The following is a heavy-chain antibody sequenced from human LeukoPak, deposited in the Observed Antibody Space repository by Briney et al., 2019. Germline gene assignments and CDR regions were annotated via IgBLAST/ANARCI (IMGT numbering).Heavy chain of an antibody. D-gene: IGHD5-18*01. CDR1: GGSISSYY. J-gene: IGHJ4*02. CDR2: IYYSGST. V-gene: IGHV4-59*01. CDR3: AREASGYSYGSPDY. Sequence: SETLSLTCSVSGGSISSYYWSWIRQPPGKGLEWIGYIYYSGSTNYNPSLKSRVTISVDTSKNQFSLKLSSVTAADTAVYYWAREASGYSYGSPDYWGQGTLVTVSS.